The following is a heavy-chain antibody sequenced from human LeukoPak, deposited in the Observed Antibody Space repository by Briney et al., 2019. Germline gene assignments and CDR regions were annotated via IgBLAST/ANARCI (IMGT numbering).Heavy chain of an antibody. J-gene: IGHJ4*01. CDR2: INPNSGGT. V-gene: IGHV1-2*02. CDR1: GYTFTGYY. CDR3: ARALPVIAVAGSFDY. D-gene: IGHD6-19*01. Sequence: GASVKVSCKASGYTFTGYYMHWVRQAPGQGLEWMGWINPNSGGTNYAQKFQGRVTMTTDTSTSTAYMELRSLRSDDTAVYYCARALPVIAVAGSFDYWGQGTLVTVSS.